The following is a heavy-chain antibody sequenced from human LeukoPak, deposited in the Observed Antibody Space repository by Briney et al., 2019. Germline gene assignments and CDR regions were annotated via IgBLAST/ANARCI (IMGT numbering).Heavy chain of an antibody. J-gene: IGHJ4*02. D-gene: IGHD2-15*01. V-gene: IGHV4-59*01. Sequence: SETLSLTCTVSGASINSDYWSWIRQPPGKGLEWIGYIYAGGTTNYRPSLKSRITISLDTSKNQFSLKLSSVTAADTALYFCARDFCSGGSCYSYFHYWGQGTLVTVSS. CDR1: GASINSDY. CDR2: IYAGGTT. CDR3: ARDFCSGGSCYSYFHY.